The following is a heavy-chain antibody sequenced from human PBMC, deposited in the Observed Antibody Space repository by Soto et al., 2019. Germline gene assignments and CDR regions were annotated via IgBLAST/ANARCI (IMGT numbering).Heavy chain of an antibody. CDR2: IWYDGSEK. Sequence: QEQLVQSGGGVVQPGRSLRLSCAASGFTFSSYGMHWVRQAPDKGLEWVAVIWYDGSEKYYADSVKGRFTVSRDNSKNTLFLQMNSLRAEDTAVYYCARDRDNPVWGKGTTVTVSS. J-gene: IGHJ6*04. CDR3: ARDRDNPV. D-gene: IGHD2-15*01. CDR1: GFTFSSYG. V-gene: IGHV3-33*01.